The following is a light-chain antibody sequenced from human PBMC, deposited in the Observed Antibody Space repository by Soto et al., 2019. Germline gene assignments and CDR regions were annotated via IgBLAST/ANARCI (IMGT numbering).Light chain of an antibody. CDR2: AAS. Sequence: DIQMTQSPSSLSASVGDRVTITCRASQSISSYLNWYQQKPGKAPKLLIYAASSLQGGIPSRFSGRGSGTDFTLTISSLQPEDFATYYCQQNYSTPRSTFGGGTKVVIK. CDR1: QSISSY. CDR3: QQNYSTPRST. V-gene: IGKV1-39*01. J-gene: IGKJ4*01.